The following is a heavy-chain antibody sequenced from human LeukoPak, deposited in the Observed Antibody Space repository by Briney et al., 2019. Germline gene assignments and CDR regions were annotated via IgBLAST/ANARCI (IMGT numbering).Heavy chain of an antibody. CDR2: IYYTGAT. CDR1: GGSISSYY. Sequence: SETLSLTCTVSGGSISSYYWSWIRLPPGKGLEWIGYIYYTGATYYNPSLKSLVTISLDTSKNQFSLKLSSVTAADAAVYYCARAGYSYGTGYYFDYWGQGALVTVSS. J-gene: IGHJ4*02. V-gene: IGHV4-59*01. D-gene: IGHD5-18*01. CDR3: ARAGYSYGTGYYFDY.